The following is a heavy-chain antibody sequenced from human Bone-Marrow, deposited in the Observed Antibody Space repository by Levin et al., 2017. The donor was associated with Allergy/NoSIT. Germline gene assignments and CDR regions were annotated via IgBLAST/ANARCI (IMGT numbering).Heavy chain of an antibody. CDR2: INTNTGNP. J-gene: IGHJ6*02. V-gene: IGHV7-4-1*01. D-gene: IGHD2-15*01. Sequence: GASVKVSCKASGYTFTSYAMNWVRQAPGQGLEWMGWINTNTGNPTYAQGFTGRFVFSLDTSVSTAYLQICSLKAEDTAVYYCARDGVVAANYGMDGWGQGTTVTVSS. CDR1: GYTFTSYA. CDR3: ARDGVVAANYGMDG.